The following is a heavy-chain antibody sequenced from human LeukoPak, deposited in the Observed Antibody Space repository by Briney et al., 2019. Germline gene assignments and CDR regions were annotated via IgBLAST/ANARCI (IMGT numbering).Heavy chain of an antibody. J-gene: IGHJ6*02. CDR3: AGIVGATGLEADKHDRFTPDRYYYYYYGMDV. Sequence: SETLSLTCTVSGGSISSYYWSWIRQPPGKGLEWIGYIYYSGSTNYNPSLKSRVTISVDTSKNQFSLKLSSVTAADTAVYYCAGIVGATGLEADKHDRFTPDRYYYYYYGMDVWGQGTTVTVSS. CDR2: IYYSGST. CDR1: GGSISSYY. D-gene: IGHD1-26*01. V-gene: IGHV4-59*08.